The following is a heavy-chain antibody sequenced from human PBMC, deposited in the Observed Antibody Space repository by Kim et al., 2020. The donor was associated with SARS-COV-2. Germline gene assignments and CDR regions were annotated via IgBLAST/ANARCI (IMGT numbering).Heavy chain of an antibody. CDR3: ARHVLSIAARPYYMDV. V-gene: IGHV4-39*01. D-gene: IGHD6-6*01. Sequence: SETLSLTCTVSGGSISSSSYYWGWIRQPPGKGLEWIGSIYYSGSTYYNPSLKSRVTISVDTSKNQFSLKLSSVTAADTAVYYCARHVLSIAARPYYMDVWGKGTTVTVSS. CDR2: IYYSGST. CDR1: GGSISSSSYY. J-gene: IGHJ6*03.